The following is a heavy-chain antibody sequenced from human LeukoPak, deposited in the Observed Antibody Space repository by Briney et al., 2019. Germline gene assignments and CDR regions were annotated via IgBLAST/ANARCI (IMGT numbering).Heavy chain of an antibody. Sequence: PSETLSLTCTVSGGSISTYYWSWIRQPPGKGLEWIGRIYTSGSTNYNPSLKSRVTMSVDTSKNQFSLKLSSVTAADTAVYYCARDGAFTVIGFDYWGQGTLVTVSS. CDR1: GGSISTYY. J-gene: IGHJ4*02. CDR2: IYTSGST. CDR3: ARDGAFTVIGFDY. D-gene: IGHD4-11*01. V-gene: IGHV4-4*07.